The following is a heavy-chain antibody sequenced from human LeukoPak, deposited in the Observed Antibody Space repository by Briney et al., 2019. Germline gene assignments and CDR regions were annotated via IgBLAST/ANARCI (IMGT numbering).Heavy chain of an antibody. CDR2: IYYSGST. J-gene: IGHJ4*02. CDR3: ARLGSISGSYYADY. CDR1: GGSISSSSYY. Sequence: PSETLSLTCTVSGGSISSSSYYWGWICQPPGKGLERIGSIYYSGSTYYNPSLKSRVTISVDTSKNQFSLKLSSVTAADTAVYYCARLGSISGSYYADYWGQGTLVTVSS. V-gene: IGHV4-39*01. D-gene: IGHD1-26*01.